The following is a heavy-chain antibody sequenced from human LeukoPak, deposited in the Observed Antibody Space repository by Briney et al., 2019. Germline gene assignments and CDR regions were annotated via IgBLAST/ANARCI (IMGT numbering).Heavy chain of an antibody. CDR1: GFTFSSYA. J-gene: IGHJ3*02. D-gene: IGHD3-10*01. Sequence: GGSLRLSCAASGFTFSSYAMSWVRQAPGKGLEWVSGISGSGGVTYYADSVKGRFTISRDNSKNTLYLQVNSLRAEDTAVHYCAKIYYGSGTYLGAFDIWGQGTMVTVSS. CDR3: AKIYYGSGTYLGAFDI. CDR2: ISGSGGVT. V-gene: IGHV3-23*01.